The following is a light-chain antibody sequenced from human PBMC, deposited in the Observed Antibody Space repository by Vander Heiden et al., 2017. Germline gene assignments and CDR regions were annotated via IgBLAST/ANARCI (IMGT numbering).Light chain of an antibody. J-gene: IGLJ2*01. CDR3: QSYDSSLSGSDVV. Sequence: QSVLTQPPSVSGAPGQRVTISCTGSRSNIGAGYDVHWYQQLPGTAPNLLIYGNSNRPSGVPDRFSGSKSGTSASLAITGLQAEDEADYYCQSYDSSLSGSDVVFGGGTKLTVL. CDR1: RSNIGAGYD. CDR2: GNS. V-gene: IGLV1-40*01.